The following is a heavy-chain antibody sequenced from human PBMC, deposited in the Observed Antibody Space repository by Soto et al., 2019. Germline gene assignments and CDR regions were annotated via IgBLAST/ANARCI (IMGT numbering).Heavy chain of an antibody. V-gene: IGHV4-4*07. D-gene: IGHD3-22*01. CDR3: ARAGQGDSRGYYHFDY. J-gene: IGHJ4*02. CDR2: IDTSGST. Sequence: SETLSLTCTVSGGSISNYYCNWIRQPAGKGLEWIGRIDTSGSTNYNPSLKSRVTMSVDTSKQEFSLKLSSVTAADTALYYCARAGQGDSRGYYHFDYWGQGTLVTVSS. CDR1: GGSISNYY.